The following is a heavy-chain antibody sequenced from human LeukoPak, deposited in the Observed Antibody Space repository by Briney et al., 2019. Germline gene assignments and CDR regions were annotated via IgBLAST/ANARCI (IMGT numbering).Heavy chain of an antibody. Sequence: ASVKVSCKASGYTFSSYDINWVRQATGQGLEWMGWMNPNGGNTGYAQKFQGRVTMTRNTSISTAYMELSSLRSEDTAVYYCARLPRRYCGGDCYQDAFDIWGQGTMVTVSS. D-gene: IGHD2-21*02. V-gene: IGHV1-8*01. CDR1: GYTFSSYD. CDR2: MNPNGGNT. CDR3: ARLPRRYCGGDCYQDAFDI. J-gene: IGHJ3*02.